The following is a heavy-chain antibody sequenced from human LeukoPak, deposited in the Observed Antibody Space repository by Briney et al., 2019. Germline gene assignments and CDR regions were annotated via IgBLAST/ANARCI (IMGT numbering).Heavy chain of an antibody. V-gene: IGHV4-30-4*01. J-gene: IGHJ5*02. CDR2: IYYSGST. CDR3: ARARGYDFWSGYYWFDP. D-gene: IGHD3-3*01. Sequence: SETLSLTCTVSGGSISSGDYYWSWIRQPPGKGLEWIGDIYYSGSTYYNPSLKSRVTISVDTSKNQFSLKLSAVTAADTAVYYCARARGYDFWSGYYWFDPWGQGTLVTVSS. CDR1: GGSISSGDYY.